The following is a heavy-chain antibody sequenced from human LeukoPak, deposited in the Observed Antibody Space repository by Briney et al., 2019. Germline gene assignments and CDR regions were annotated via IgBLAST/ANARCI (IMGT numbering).Heavy chain of an antibody. D-gene: IGHD5-18*01. CDR1: GGTFSSYA. CDR3: SRAPKTSRYSYGYYYYCYGMDV. Sequence: ASVKVSCKASGGTFSSYAISWVRQAPGQGLEWMGRIIPILGIANYAQKFQGRVTITADKSTSTAYMELSSLRSEDTAVYYFSRAPKTSRYSYGYYYYCYGMDVWGQGTTVTVSS. CDR2: IIPILGIA. V-gene: IGHV1-69*04. J-gene: IGHJ6*02.